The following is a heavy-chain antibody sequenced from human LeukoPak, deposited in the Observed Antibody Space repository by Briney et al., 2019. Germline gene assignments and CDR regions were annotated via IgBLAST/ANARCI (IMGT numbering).Heavy chain of an antibody. J-gene: IGHJ4*02. CDR3: TTFYHEYSPY. V-gene: IGHV3-15*04. CDR1: GFSFMNAW. D-gene: IGHD2/OR15-2a*01. CDR2: IESNADGGTP. Sequence: GGSLRLSCAASGFSFMNAWMIWVRQAPGKGLEWVGRIESNADGGTPDYAAPARGRFTISRDDSKNTLYLQMNSLKTEDTAIYYCTTFYHEYSPYWGRGTLVTVSS.